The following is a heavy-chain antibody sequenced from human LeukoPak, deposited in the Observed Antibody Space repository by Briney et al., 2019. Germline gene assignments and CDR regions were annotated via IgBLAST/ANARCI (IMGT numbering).Heavy chain of an antibody. J-gene: IGHJ4*02. CDR3: ARDTELAVSGTFALHPKFDY. CDR1: GYTFTTYY. D-gene: IGHD6-19*01. Sequence: GASVKASCKTSGYTFTTYYMHWVRQAPGQGLEWMGWINPNSGGTNYAQRFQGRVTMTRDTSISTAYMELSRLRSDDTAVYYCARDTELAVSGTFALHPKFDYWGQGTLVTVSS. CDR2: INPNSGGT. V-gene: IGHV1-2*02.